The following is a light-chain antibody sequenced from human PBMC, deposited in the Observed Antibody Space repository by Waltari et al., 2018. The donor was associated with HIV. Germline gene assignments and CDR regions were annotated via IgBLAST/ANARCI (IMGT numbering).Light chain of an antibody. CDR1: SSNIGSNH. J-gene: IGLJ3*02. Sequence: QSVLTQPPSASGTPGQRVTISCSGSSSNIGSNHGSWYQQLPGTAPKLLIYRNNQRPSGVPDRFSGSKSGTSASLAISGLRSEDEADYYCAAWDDSLSGLVFGGGTKVTVL. CDR2: RNN. V-gene: IGLV1-47*01. CDR3: AAWDDSLSGLV.